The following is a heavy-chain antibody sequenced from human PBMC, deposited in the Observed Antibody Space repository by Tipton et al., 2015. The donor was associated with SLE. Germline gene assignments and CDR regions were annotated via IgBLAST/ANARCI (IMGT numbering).Heavy chain of an antibody. D-gene: IGHD3-3*01. CDR1: GDSVSSYY. CDR3: ARNFGGVGVVGGQYFNYYGMDV. J-gene: IGHJ6*02. V-gene: IGHV4-59*02. Sequence: TLSLTCTVSGDSVSSYYWSWIRQPPGKGLEWIGNIYHSGSTKYNPSLKSRVSTSVDTSKNQFSLKVTSVTAADTAIYYCARNFGGVGVVGGQYFNYYGMDVWGQVTTVTVSS. CDR2: IYHSGST.